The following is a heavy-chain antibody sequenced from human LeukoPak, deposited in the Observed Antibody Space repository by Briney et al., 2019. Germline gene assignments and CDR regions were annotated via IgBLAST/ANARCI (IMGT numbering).Heavy chain of an antibody. CDR2: IYYGGST. D-gene: IGHD2-21*02. V-gene: IGHV4-59*01. CDR3: ARAGAYCGGDCFKPFDY. Sequence: PSETLSLTCTVSGGSISSYYWSWIRQPPGKGLEWIGYIYYGGSTNYNPSLKSRVTISVDTSKNQFSLKLSSVTAGDTAVYYCARAGAYCGGDCFKPFDYWGQGTLVTVSS. CDR1: GGSISSYY. J-gene: IGHJ4*02.